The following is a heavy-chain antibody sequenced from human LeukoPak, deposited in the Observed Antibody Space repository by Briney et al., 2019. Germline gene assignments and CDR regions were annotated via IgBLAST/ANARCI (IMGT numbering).Heavy chain of an antibody. D-gene: IGHD4-23*01. CDR2: IKQDGSEK. V-gene: IGHV3-7*03. J-gene: IGHJ3*01. Sequence: PGGSLRLSCAASGFTFSSYWMSWVRQAPGKGLEWVANIKQDGSEKYYVDSVKGRFTISRDNAKNSLYLQMNSLRAEDTALYYCAKDSSYGGNSVALWGWGQGTMVTVSS. CDR1: GFTFSSYW. CDR3: AKDSSYGGNSVALWG.